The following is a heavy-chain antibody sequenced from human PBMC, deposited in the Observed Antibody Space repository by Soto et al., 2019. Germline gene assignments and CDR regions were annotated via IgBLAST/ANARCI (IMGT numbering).Heavy chain of an antibody. J-gene: IGHJ6*02. V-gene: IGHV3-30*18. CDR3: AKGQHCSSTSCYFYYYGVDV. D-gene: IGHD2-2*01. Sequence: QVQLVESGGGVVQPGRSLRLSCAASGFTFSTYGMHWVRQAPGKGLEWVAVISYDGSNKFYADSVKGRLTISRDNSKNTLYLQMNSLRAEDTAVYYCAKGQHCSSTSCYFYYYGVDVWGHGTTVAVSS. CDR2: ISYDGSNK. CDR1: GFTFSTYG.